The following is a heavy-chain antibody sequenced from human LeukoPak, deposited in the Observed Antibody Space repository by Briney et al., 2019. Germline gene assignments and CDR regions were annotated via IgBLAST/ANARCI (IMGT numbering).Heavy chain of an antibody. D-gene: IGHD3-22*01. J-gene: IGHJ6*03. CDR2: ISAYNGYT. CDR3: ARERYYDSTRRAYFYYYIDV. Sequence: ASVKVSCKSSGYTFSNYVITWVRQAPGQGLEWMGWISAYNGYTSYAQKVQGRVTMTTDTSTSTAYIELRSLRPDDSAVYYCARERYYDSTRRAYFYYYIDVWGKGTTVTVSS. V-gene: IGHV1-18*01. CDR1: GYTFSNYV.